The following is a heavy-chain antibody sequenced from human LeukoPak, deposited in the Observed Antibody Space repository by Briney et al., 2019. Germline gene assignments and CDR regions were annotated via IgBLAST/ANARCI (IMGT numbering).Heavy chain of an antibody. CDR1: GFTFSGYW. V-gene: IGHV3-7*01. Sequence: GGSLRLSCADSGFTFSGYWMNWVRQAPGKGLEWVANINQNGGEKYYVDSVKGRFTISRDNGKNSLYLQMNSLRAEDTAVYYCARGGYDFWSGYYGSPGRLWAQKYYFDYWGQGTLVTVSS. D-gene: IGHD3-3*01. CDR2: INQNGGEK. CDR3: ARGGYDFWSGYYGSPGRLWAQKYYFDY. J-gene: IGHJ4*02.